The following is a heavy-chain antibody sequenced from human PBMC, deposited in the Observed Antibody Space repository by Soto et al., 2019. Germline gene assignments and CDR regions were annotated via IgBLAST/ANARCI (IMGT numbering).Heavy chain of an antibody. CDR3: ARDRGIYGSGILYGMDV. CDR1: GASISSGGYY. CDR2: IYHSGST. D-gene: IGHD3-10*01. J-gene: IGHJ6*02. Sequence: PSETLSLTCSVSGASISSGGYYWNWIRQPPGKGLEWIGEIYHSGSTNYNPSLKSRVTISVDKSKNQFSLKLSSVTAADTAVYYCARDRGIYGSGILYGMDVWGQGTTVTVSS. V-gene: IGHV4-39*07.